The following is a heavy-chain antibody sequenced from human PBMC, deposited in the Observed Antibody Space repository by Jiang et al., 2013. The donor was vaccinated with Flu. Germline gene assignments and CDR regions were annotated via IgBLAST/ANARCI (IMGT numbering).Heavy chain of an antibody. CDR1: GFSLSTGGVG. V-gene: IGHV2-5*02. J-gene: IGHJ4*02. Sequence: KPTQTLTLTCTFSGFSLSTGGVGVGWIRQPPGKAPEWLALIYWDDEKRYNPSLKTRLTITKDTSKNQVVLTVTNMDPVDTGRYYCVHRRGITLVQGTIFGDYFDFWGQGTVVAVSS. CDR3: VHRRGITLVQGTIFGDYFDF. CDR2: IYWDDEK. D-gene: IGHD3-10*01.